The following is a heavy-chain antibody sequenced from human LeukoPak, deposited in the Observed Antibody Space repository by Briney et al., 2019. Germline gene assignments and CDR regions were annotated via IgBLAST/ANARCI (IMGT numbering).Heavy chain of an antibody. D-gene: IGHD1-26*01. CDR3: ARGGRAGWSGSYEDSFDV. CDR1: GXTVSSNY. Sequence: PGGSLRLSCSASGXTVSSNYRSWVRQAPGKGLEWVSVIYSGGNTYYADSVKGRFTISRDNYKNTLYLQMNSLRADDTAVYYCARGGRAGWSGSYEDSFDVWGQGTMVTVSS. J-gene: IGHJ3*01. V-gene: IGHV3-53*01. CDR2: IYSGGNT.